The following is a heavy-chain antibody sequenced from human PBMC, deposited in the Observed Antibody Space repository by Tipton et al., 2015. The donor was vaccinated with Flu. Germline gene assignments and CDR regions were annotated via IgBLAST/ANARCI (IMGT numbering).Heavy chain of an antibody. CDR3: VSDILSREDY. Sequence: QLVQSGAEMKKPGASVKVSCKASGYTFTGYYMHWVRQAPGRGLEWMGRMNANSGGTNYAQKFQGRVTMTRDTSISTAYMELSSLRSDDTAVYYCVSDILSREDYWGQGTLVTFSS. J-gene: IGHJ4*02. V-gene: IGHV1-2*06. D-gene: IGHD3-3*02. CDR1: GYTFTGYY. CDR2: MNANSGGT.